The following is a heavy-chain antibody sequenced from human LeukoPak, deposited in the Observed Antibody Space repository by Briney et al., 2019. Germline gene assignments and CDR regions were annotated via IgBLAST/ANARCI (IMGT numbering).Heavy chain of an antibody. D-gene: IGHD3-10*01. V-gene: IGHV4-31*03. CDR3: ARDRIDDPGQFDY. CDR1: GGSISSGGYY. Sequence: SETLSLTCTVSGGSISSGGYYWSWIRQHPGKGLEWIGYIYYSGSTYYSPSLKSRVTISVDTSKNQFSLKLSSVTAADTAVYYCARDRIDDPGQFDYWGQGTLVTVSS. J-gene: IGHJ4*02. CDR2: IYYSGST.